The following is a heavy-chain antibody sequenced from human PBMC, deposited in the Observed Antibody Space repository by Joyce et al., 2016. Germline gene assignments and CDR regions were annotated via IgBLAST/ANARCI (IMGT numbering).Heavy chain of an antibody. J-gene: IGHJ3*01. D-gene: IGHD3-10*02. CDR1: GYKFTNYW. CDR2: VYTGDSAT. V-gene: IGHV5-51*01. Sequence: EVQLVQSGAEVKRPGDSLKISCEASGYKFTNYWIAWGRQAPGKGREWMGIVYTGDSATKYSPSFQGKVTVSVDKSITTAYLQWRTVKASDTASYFCAVARCSTMSTYAFDVWGQGTLVIVSS. CDR3: AVARCSTMSTYAFDV.